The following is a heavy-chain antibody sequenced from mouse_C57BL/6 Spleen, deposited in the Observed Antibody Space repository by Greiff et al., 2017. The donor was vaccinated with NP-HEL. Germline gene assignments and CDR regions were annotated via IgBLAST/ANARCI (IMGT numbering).Heavy chain of an antibody. CDR2: IRNKANGYTT. Sequence: DVMLVESGGGLVQPGGSLSLSCAASGFTFTDYYMSWVRQPPGKALEWLGFIRNKANGYTTEYSASVKGRFTISRDNSQSILYLQMNALRAEDSATYYCARLDSSDYFDYWGQGTTLTVSS. D-gene: IGHD3-2*02. J-gene: IGHJ2*01. CDR3: ARLDSSDYFDY. V-gene: IGHV7-3*01. CDR1: GFTFTDYY.